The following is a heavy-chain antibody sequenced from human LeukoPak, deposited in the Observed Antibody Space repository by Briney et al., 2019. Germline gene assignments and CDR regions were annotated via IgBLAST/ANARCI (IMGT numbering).Heavy chain of an antibody. V-gene: IGHV3-9*01. J-gene: IGHJ4*02. Sequence: PGGSLRLSCAASGFSFDDYAMHWVRQAPGKGLEWVSSISWNSGFIVYADSVKGRFTISRDNAMKSLYLQMNSLRAEDTAVYYCARDSSGWQGGYWGQGTLVTVSS. CDR2: ISWNSGFI. CDR1: GFSFDDYA. D-gene: IGHD6-19*01. CDR3: ARDSSGWQGGY.